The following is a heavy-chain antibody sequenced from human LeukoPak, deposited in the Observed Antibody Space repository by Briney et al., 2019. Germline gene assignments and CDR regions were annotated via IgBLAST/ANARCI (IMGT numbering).Heavy chain of an antibody. CDR2: IDPSDSYA. Sequence: GESLKISCKGSGYSFTSYWISWVRQMPGKGLEWMGRIDPSDSYANYSPSFQGHVTISADKSISTAYLQWSSLKASDTAMYYCARHIQELEQWPHHDALGIWGQGTMVTVSS. D-gene: IGHD6-19*01. CDR1: GYSFTSYW. CDR3: ARHIQELEQWPHHDALGI. V-gene: IGHV5-10-1*01. J-gene: IGHJ3*02.